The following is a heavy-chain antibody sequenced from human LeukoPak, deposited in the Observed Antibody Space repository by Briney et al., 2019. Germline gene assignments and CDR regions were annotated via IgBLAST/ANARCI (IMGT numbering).Heavy chain of an antibody. Sequence: PGGSLRLSCAASGFTFSSYAMHWVRQAPGKGLEWVAVISYDGSNKYYADSVKGRFTISRDNSKNTLYLQMNSLRAEDTAVYYCAKEGSNVGANPTYYYYYYMDVWGKGTTVTISS. D-gene: IGHD1-26*01. CDR3: AKEGSNVGANPTYYYYYYMDV. J-gene: IGHJ6*03. CDR1: GFTFSSYA. V-gene: IGHV3-30*04. CDR2: ISYDGSNK.